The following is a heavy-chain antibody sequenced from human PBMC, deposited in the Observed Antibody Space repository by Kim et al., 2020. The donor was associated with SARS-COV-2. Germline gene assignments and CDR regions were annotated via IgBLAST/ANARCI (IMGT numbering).Heavy chain of an antibody. CDR2: IVPASGTT. CDR1: GVSFSKIA. CDR3: ARDCAYYYGSGVPRSRAGWAPHYYNGMGV. D-gene: IGHD3-10*01. J-gene: IGHJ6*02. V-gene: IGHV1-69*13. Sequence: SVKVSCKASGVSFSKIAISWVRQAPGQGLEWMGGIVPASGTTNYSQKFQDRFTITADESTNTTYMELTGLRSGDTAVYFCARDCAYYYGSGVPRSRAGWAPHYYNGMGVWGQGTLVTVSS.